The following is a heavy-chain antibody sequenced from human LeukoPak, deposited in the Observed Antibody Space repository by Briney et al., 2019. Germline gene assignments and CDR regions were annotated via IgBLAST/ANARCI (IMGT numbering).Heavy chain of an antibody. CDR3: AREKYCSSTSCYLLEYFQH. CDR2: INHSGST. CDR1: GGSFSGYY. D-gene: IGHD2-2*01. J-gene: IGHJ1*01. Sequence: SETLSLTCAVYGGSFSGYYWSWIRQPPGKGLEWIGEINHSGSTNYNPSLKSRVTISVDTSKNQFSLKLSSVTAADTAVYYCAREKYCSSTSCYLLEYFQHWGQGTLVTVSS. V-gene: IGHV4-34*01.